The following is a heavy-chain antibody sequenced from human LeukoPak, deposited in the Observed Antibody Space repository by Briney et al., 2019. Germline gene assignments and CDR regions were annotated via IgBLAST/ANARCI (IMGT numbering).Heavy chain of an antibody. CDR2: ISSSGSTI. J-gene: IGHJ4*02. V-gene: IGHV3-48*03. CDR3: ARDSARRLRYFDWSPSYYFDY. CDR1: GFTFSSYE. D-gene: IGHD3-9*01. Sequence: PGGSLRLSCAASGFTFSSYEMNWVRQAPGKGLEWVSYISSSGSTIYYADSVKGRFTISRDNAKNSLYLQMNSLRAEDTAVYYCARDSARRLRYFDWSPSYYFDYWGQGALVTVSS.